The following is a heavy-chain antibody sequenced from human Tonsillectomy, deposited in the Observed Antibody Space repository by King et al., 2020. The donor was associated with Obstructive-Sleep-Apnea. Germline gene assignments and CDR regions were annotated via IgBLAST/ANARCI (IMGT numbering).Heavy chain of an antibody. J-gene: IGHJ4*02. CDR1: GFTFSSYA. CDR3: AKDGRSSGYYENYYFDY. CDR2: ISGSGGST. D-gene: IGHD3-22*01. Sequence: VQLVESGGGLVQPGGSLRLSCAASGFTFSSYAMSWVRQAPGKGLEWVSAISGSGGSTYYAASGKGRFTISRDNSKNTLSLQMNSLSAEDTAVYYCAKDGRSSGYYENYYFDYWGQGTLVTVSS. V-gene: IGHV3-23*04.